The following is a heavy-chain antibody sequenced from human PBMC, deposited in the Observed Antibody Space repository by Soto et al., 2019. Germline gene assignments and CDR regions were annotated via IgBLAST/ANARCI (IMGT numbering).Heavy chain of an antibody. CDR1: GYTFTSYA. J-gene: IGHJ6*02. Sequence: ASVKVSCKASGYTFTSYAMHWVRQAPGQRLEWMGWINAGNGNTKYSQKFQGRVTITRDTSASTAYTELSSLRSEDTAVYYCASSRITMVPYGMDVWGQGTTVTVSS. CDR2: INAGNGNT. D-gene: IGHD3-10*01. V-gene: IGHV1-3*01. CDR3: ASSRITMVPYGMDV.